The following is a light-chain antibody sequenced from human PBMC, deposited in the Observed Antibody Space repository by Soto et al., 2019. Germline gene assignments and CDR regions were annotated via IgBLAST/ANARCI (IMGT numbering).Light chain of an antibody. CDR2: NAS. CDR1: QSLSYW. CDR3: QQYDRFPYT. Sequence: DIQMTQSPSTLSASVGDTVTITCRASQSLSYWLAWYQQKPGQAPKLLIHNASTLESGVPSRFSGSGAGTECTLTISSLQPDDFATFYCQQYDRFPYTFGQGTKLEIK. V-gene: IGKV1-5*03. J-gene: IGKJ2*01.